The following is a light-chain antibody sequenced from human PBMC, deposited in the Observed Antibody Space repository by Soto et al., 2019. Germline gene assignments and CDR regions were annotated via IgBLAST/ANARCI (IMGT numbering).Light chain of an antibody. CDR1: QGISRY. CDR2: AAS. V-gene: IGKV1-39*01. Sequence: DIQLTQSPSYLSASVGDRVTVTCRASQGISRYLNWYQQKPGKAPNLLIYAASSLQSGVPSRFSGSGSGTDFTLTISSLLHEDFATYYCQQSFSVPLTFGGGTKVEIK. CDR3: QQSFSVPLT. J-gene: IGKJ4*01.